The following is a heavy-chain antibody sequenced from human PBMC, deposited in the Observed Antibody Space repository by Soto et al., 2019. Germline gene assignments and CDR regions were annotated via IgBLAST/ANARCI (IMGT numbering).Heavy chain of an antibody. CDR1: GGSFSGYY. D-gene: IGHD5-12*01. Sequence: SETLSLTCSVYGGSFSGYYWSWIRQPPGKGLEWIGEINHSGSTNYNPSLKSRVTISVDTSKNQFSLKLSSVTAADTAVYYCARTKRGYSGYDPAGNWFEPWGEGLPVTVSS. CDR2: INHSGST. V-gene: IGHV4-34*01. CDR3: ARTKRGYSGYDPAGNWFEP. J-gene: IGHJ5*02.